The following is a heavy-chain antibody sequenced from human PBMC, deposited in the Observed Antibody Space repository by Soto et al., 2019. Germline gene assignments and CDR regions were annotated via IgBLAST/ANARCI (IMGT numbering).Heavy chain of an antibody. Sequence: QVHLQESGPGLVKPSETLSLTCSVSGRSMSGNYWSWIRQSPDKGLEWLGYVFYGGTDYNPSLEGRLSMSVETSKSQFSLKLTSVTAADTAIYYCASYRGALYFDSWGQGILVTVSS. V-gene: IGHV4-59*01. CDR2: VFYGGT. J-gene: IGHJ4*02. D-gene: IGHD4-4*01. CDR3: ASYRGALYFDS. CDR1: GRSMSGNY.